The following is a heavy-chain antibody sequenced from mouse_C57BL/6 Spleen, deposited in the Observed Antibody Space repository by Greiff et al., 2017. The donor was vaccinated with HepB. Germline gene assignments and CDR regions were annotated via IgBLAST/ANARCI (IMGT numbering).Heavy chain of an antibody. D-gene: IGHD2-4*01. CDR3: AKIPYDYDGDYYAMDY. Sequence: VQLQQSGAELARPGASVKLSCKASGYTFTSYGISWVKQRTGQGLEWIGEIYPRSGNTYYNEKFKGKATLTADKSSSTAYMELRSLTSEDSAVYFCAKIPYDYDGDYYAMDYWGQGTSVTVSS. CDR1: GYTFTSYG. V-gene: IGHV1-81*01. J-gene: IGHJ4*01. CDR2: IYPRSGNT.